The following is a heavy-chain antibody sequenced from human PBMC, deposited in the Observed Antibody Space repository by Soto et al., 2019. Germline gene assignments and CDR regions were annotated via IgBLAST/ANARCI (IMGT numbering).Heavy chain of an antibody. CDR2: ISSSGGGT. V-gene: IGHV3-23*01. D-gene: IGHD3-22*01. Sequence: EVQLLESGGDLVQPGGSLRLYCAASGFSFSTYAMGWVRQAPGKGLEWVSAISSSGGGTYYVDSVKGRFTISRDNSRNTLYLQLNDLRAEDTAVYYCAKDSVPNDSSGYYSILLDFWGQGTLVTVSS. J-gene: IGHJ4*02. CDR3: AKDSVPNDSSGYYSILLDF. CDR1: GFSFSTYA.